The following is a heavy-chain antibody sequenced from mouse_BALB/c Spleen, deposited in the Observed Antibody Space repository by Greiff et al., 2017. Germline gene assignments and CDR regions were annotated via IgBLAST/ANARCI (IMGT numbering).Heavy chain of an antibody. CDR3: ARISYGNYVNYYAMDY. CDR1: GFSLSTSGMG. V-gene: IGHV8-8*01. CDR2: IWWDDDK. Sequence: QVTLKVSGPGILQPSQTLSLTCSFSGFSLSTSGMGVGWIRQPSGKGLEWLAHIWWDDDKRYNPALKSRLTISKDTSSNQVFLKIASVDTADTATYYCARISYGNYVNYYAMDYWGQGTSVTVSS. D-gene: IGHD2-1*01. J-gene: IGHJ4*01.